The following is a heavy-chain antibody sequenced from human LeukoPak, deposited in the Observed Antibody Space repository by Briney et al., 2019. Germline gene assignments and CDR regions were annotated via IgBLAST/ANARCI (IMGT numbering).Heavy chain of an antibody. D-gene: IGHD3-22*01. V-gene: IGHV3-23*01. J-gene: IGHJ4*02. CDR2: ISGSGGST. CDR1: GFTFSSYA. Sequence: GGSLRLSCAASGFTFSSYAMSWVRQAPGKGLEWVSGISGSGGSTYYADSVRGRFTISRDNSKNTLYVQMISLRAEDTAVYHCAKSAYYYASSGFYWVDFWGPGPLVTVSS. CDR3: AKSAYYYASSGFYWVDF.